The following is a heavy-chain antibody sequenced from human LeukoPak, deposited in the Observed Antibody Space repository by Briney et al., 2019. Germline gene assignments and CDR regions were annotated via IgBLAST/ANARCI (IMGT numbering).Heavy chain of an antibody. CDR3: AKDMNSWRDGSGLGDYFDY. D-gene: IGHD6-19*01. Sequence: PGGSLRLSCAASGFTFSSYWMHWVRQAPGKGLVWVSRINSDGSSTSYADSVKGRFTISRDNSKNTLYLQMNSLRADDTAVYYCAKDMNSWRDGSGLGDYFDYWGQGTLVTVSS. J-gene: IGHJ4*02. CDR2: INSDGSST. CDR1: GFTFSSYW. V-gene: IGHV3-74*01.